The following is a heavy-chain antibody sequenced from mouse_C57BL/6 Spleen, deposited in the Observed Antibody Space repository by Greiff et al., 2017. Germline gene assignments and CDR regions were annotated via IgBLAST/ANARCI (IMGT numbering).Heavy chain of an antibody. D-gene: IGHD1-1*01. CDR2: IYPGDGDT. CDR3: SRLRGTPPRNY. CDR1: GYAFSSYC. V-gene: IGHV1-80*01. Sequence: VQLQQSGAELVKPGASVKISCKASGYAFSSYCMNWVKQRPGKGLEWIGQIYPGDGDTNYNGKFKGKATLTADKSYSTAYMQRSSLTSADSAVDFCSRLRGTPPRNYWGQGTTLTVSS. J-gene: IGHJ2*01.